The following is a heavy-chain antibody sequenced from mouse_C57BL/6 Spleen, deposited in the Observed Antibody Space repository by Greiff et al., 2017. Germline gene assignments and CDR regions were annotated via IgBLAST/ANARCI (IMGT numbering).Heavy chain of an antibody. D-gene: IGHD3-3*01. J-gene: IGHJ2*01. Sequence: QSGAELVMPGASVKLSCKASGYTFTSYWMHWVKQRPGQGLEWIGEIDPSDSYTNYNKKFKGKSTLTVDKSSSTAYMQLSSLTSEDSAVYYCAKGAGYFDYWGQGTTLTVSS. CDR2: IDPSDSYT. CDR3: AKGAGYFDY. V-gene: IGHV1-69*01. CDR1: GYTFTSYW.